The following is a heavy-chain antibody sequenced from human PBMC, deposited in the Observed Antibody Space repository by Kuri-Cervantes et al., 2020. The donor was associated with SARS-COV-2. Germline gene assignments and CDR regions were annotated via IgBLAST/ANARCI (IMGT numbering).Heavy chain of an antibody. CDR3: ARVWYYYDSSGPPWYYYYDMDV. J-gene: IGHJ6*02. CDR2: IIPIFGIA. V-gene: IGHV1-69*04. D-gene: IGHD3-22*01. CDR1: GGTFSSYA. Sequence: SVQVSCNASGGTFSSYANSWVRQGPGQGLEWMGRIIPIFGIANYAQKFQGRVTITADKSTRTAYMELSSLRSEDTAVYYCARVWYYYDSSGPPWYYYYDMDVWGQGTTVTVSS.